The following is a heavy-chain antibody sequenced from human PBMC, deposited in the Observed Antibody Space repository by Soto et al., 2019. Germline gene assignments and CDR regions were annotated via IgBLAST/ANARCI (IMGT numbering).Heavy chain of an antibody. J-gene: IGHJ4*02. D-gene: IGHD1-26*01. V-gene: IGHV3-30*18. Sequence: QVQLVESGGGVVQPGRSLRLSCAASGFTFSSYGMHWVRQAPGKGLEWVAVISYDGSNKYYADSVKGRFTISRDNSKNTLYLQMNSLRAEDTAVYYCAKDVGATWYYFDYWGQGTLVTVSS. CDR2: ISYDGSNK. CDR1: GFTFSSYG. CDR3: AKDVGATWYYFDY.